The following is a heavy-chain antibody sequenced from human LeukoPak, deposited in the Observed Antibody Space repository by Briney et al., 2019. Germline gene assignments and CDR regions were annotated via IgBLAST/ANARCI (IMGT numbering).Heavy chain of an antibody. CDR1: GFTFSSYA. V-gene: IGHV3-33*08. CDR3: ARDQEYSGSYPGVY. D-gene: IGHD1-26*01. Sequence: GGSLRLSCAASGFTFSSYAMSWVRQAPGKGLEWVAVIWYDGSNKYYADSVKGRFTISRDNSKNTLYLQMNSLRAEDTAVYYCARDQEYSGSYPGVYWGQGTLVTVSS. J-gene: IGHJ4*02. CDR2: IWYDGSNK.